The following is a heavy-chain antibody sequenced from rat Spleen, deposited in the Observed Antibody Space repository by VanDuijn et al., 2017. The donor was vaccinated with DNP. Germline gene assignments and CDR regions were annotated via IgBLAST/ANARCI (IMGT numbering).Heavy chain of an antibody. CDR2: ISYSGST. V-gene: IGHV3-1*01. CDR1: GYSNASNY. J-gene: IGHJ2*01. Sequence: EVQLQESGPGLVKPSQSLSLTCSVTGYSNASNYGGWVRQFPGNKMEWIGHISYSGSTTYNPSLNGRISITRDTSKNHFFLQLNSVTSEDTATYYCARWTYYFDYWGQGVMVTVSS. CDR3: ARWTYYFDY.